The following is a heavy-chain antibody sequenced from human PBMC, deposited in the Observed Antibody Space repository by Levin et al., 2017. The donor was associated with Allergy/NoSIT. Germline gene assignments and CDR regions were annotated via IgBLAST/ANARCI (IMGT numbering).Heavy chain of an antibody. CDR3: AKDRSLERRGILDY. CDR2: ISGSGGDT. CDR1: GFTFSSYA. Sequence: LSLTCAASGFTFSSYAMSWVRQAPGKGLEWVSAISGSGGDTYYADSVKGRFTISRDNSKNTLYLQMNSLRAEDTAVYFCAKDRSLERRGILDYWGQGTLVTVAS. D-gene: IGHD1-1*01. V-gene: IGHV3-23*01. J-gene: IGHJ4*02.